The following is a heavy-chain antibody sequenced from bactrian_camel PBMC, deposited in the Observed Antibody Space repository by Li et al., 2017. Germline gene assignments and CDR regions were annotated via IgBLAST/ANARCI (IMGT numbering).Heavy chain of an antibody. V-gene: IGHV3S6*01. D-gene: IGHD2*01. CDR1: EFTFTRN. CDR3: YTGYSDSVY. Sequence: HVQLVESGGGSVQAGGSLRLSCAASEFTFTRNMHWVRQAPGKGLAWVSAIDIDGRTVFYSPSVAGRFTVSRDNAKNTVFLQMNSLRSEDAGLYYCYTGYSDSVYWGQGTQVTVS. J-gene: IGHJ4*01. CDR2: IDIDGRTV.